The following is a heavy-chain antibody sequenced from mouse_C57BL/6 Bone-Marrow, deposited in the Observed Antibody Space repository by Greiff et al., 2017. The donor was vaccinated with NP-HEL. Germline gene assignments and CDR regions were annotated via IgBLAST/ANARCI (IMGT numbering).Heavy chain of an antibody. CDR1: GYTFTSYD. CDR2: IYPRDGST. D-gene: IGHD1-1*01. CDR3: ARRGIYYGSSWYFDV. V-gene: IGHV1-85*01. Sequence: QVQLQQSGPELVKPGASVKLSCKASGYTFTSYDINWVKQRPGQGLEWIGWIYPRDGSTKYNEKFKGKATWTVDTSSSTAYMELHSLTSEDSAVYFCARRGIYYGSSWYFDVWGTGTTVTVSS. J-gene: IGHJ1*03.